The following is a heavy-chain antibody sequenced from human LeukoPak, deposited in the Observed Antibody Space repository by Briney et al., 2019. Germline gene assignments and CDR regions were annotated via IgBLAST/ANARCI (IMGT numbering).Heavy chain of an antibody. V-gene: IGHV1-2*07. CDR2: INPKNGDT. CDR3: ARDGYNYGYPYLDY. CDR1: GYTFTDYY. D-gene: IGHD5-18*01. J-gene: IGHJ4*02. Sequence: ASVKVSCKASGYTFTDYYIHWVRQAPGQGLEWMGWINPKNGDTHYAHKFQGRVTMTKDTSISTAYMELTRLTSDDTAVYYCARDGYNYGYPYLDYWGQGTLVTVSS.